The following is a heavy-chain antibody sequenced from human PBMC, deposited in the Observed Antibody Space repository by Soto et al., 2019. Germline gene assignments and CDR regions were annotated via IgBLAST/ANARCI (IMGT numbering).Heavy chain of an antibody. CDR1: GGSISSSSYY. CDR3: ARLVFLEWQDNYGMDV. CDR2: IYYSGST. J-gene: IGHJ6*02. D-gene: IGHD3-3*01. Sequence: SETLSLTCTVSGGSISSSSYYWGWIRQPPGKGLEWIGSIYYSGSTYYNPSLKSRVTISVDTSKNQFSLKLSSVTAADTAVYYCARLVFLEWQDNYGMDVWGQGTTVTVSS. V-gene: IGHV4-39*01.